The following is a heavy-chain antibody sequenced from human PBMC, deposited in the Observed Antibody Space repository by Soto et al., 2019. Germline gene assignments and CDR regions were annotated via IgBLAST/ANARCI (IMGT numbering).Heavy chain of an antibody. CDR2: IIPIFGTA. V-gene: IGHV1-69*06. CDR1: GGTFSSYA. Sequence: SVKVSCRASGGTFSSYAISWVRQAPGQGLEWMGGIIPIFGTANYAQKFQGRVTITADKSTSTAYMELSSLRSEDTAVYYCARDLSDTFGGVIVPFDYWGQGTLVTVSS. J-gene: IGHJ4*02. D-gene: IGHD3-16*02. CDR3: ARDLSDTFGGVIVPFDY.